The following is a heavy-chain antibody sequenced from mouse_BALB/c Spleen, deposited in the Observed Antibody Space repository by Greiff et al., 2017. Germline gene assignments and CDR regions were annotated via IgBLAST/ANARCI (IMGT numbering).Heavy chain of an antibody. CDR1: GFSLTSYG. J-gene: IGHJ3*01. Sequence: QVQLQQSGPGLVAPSQSLSITCTVSGFSLTSYGVHWVRQPPGKGLEWLGVIWAGGSTNYNSALMSRLSISKDNSKSQVFLKMNSLQTDDTAMYYCARALYYGSSFPFAYWGQGTLVTVSA. CDR3: ARALYYGSSFPFAY. D-gene: IGHD1-1*01. V-gene: IGHV2-9*02. CDR2: IWAGGST.